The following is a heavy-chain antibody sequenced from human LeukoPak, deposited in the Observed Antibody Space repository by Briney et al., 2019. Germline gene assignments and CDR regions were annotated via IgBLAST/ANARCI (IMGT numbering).Heavy chain of an antibody. CDR3: VRGYTYFAY. CDR2: IRYDGADE. Sequence: GGSLRLSCAASGFTFRNYGMHWVRQAPGKGREWVTFIRYDGADEYYADSVKGRFTISRDDSKNTVFLQMNTLRVEDTAVYYCVRGYTYFAYWGQGTLVTVSS. V-gene: IGHV3-30*02. CDR1: GFTFRNYG. J-gene: IGHJ4*02. D-gene: IGHD3-16*02.